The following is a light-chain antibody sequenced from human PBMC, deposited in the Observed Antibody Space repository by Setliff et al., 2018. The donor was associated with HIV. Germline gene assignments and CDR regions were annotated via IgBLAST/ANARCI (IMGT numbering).Light chain of an antibody. CDR1: SSDVGDYSY. J-gene: IGLJ1*01. CDR3: RSHAGTSFV. V-gene: IGLV2-11*01. Sequence: QSALAQPRSVSGPPGQSVTISCTGSSSDVGDYSYVSWYQQHPGKAPKVIIYDVDKRPSGVPERFSASRSGTTASLTISGLQADDEADYYCRSHAGTSFVFGIGTKV. CDR2: DVD.